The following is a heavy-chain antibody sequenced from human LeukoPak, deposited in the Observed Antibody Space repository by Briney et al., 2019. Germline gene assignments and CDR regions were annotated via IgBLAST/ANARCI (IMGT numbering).Heavy chain of an antibody. CDR2: ISGSGGST. CDR1: GFTFSSYA. V-gene: IGHV3-23*01. J-gene: IGHJ5*02. CDR3: AKYPGRLYSSGWYGPQPNWFDP. D-gene: IGHD6-19*01. Sequence: PGGSLRLSCAASGFTFSSYAMSWVRQAPGKGLEWVSAISGSGGSTYYADSVKGRFTISRDNSKNTLYLQMNSLRAEDTAVYYCAKYPGRLYSSGWYGPQPNWFDPWGQGTLVTVSS.